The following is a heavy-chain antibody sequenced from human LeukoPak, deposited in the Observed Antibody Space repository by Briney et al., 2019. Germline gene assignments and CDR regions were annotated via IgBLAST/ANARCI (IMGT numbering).Heavy chain of an antibody. Sequence: ASETLSLTCTVSGGSISSYYWGWIRQPAGKGLEWIGRIYTSGSTNYNPSLKSRVTMSVDTSKNQFSLKLSSVTAADTAVYYCARGTGSWYLDGFWFDPWGQGTLVTVSS. D-gene: IGHD6-13*01. CDR1: GGSISSYY. CDR3: ARGTGSWYLDGFWFDP. J-gene: IGHJ5*02. CDR2: IYTSGST. V-gene: IGHV4-4*07.